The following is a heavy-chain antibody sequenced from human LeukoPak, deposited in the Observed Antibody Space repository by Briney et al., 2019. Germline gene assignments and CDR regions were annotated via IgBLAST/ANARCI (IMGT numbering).Heavy chain of an antibody. V-gene: IGHV4-34*01. CDR2: INHSGST. D-gene: IGHD4-17*01. Sequence: SETLTLTCAVYGGSFSGYYWSWIRQPPGKGLEWIGEINHSGSTNHNPSLKSRVTISVDTSKNQFSLKLSSVTAADTAVYYCARAYGDYEGFDYWGQGTLVTVSS. J-gene: IGHJ4*02. CDR1: GGSFSGYY. CDR3: ARAYGDYEGFDY.